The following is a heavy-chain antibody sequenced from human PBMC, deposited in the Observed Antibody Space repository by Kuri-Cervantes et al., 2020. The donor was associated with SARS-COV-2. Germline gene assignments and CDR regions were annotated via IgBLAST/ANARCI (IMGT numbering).Heavy chain of an antibody. CDR3: ARDRRVCSGGSCYYYYYGMDV. CDR1: GGTFSSYA. V-gene: IGHV1-2*04. Sequence: ASVKVSCKASGGTFSSYAINWVRQAPGQGLEWMGWINPNSGGTNYAQKFQGWVTMTRDTSISTAYMELSRLRSDDTAVYYCARDRRVCSGGSCYYYYYGMDVWGQGTTVTVSS. CDR2: INPNSGGT. D-gene: IGHD2-15*01. J-gene: IGHJ6*02.